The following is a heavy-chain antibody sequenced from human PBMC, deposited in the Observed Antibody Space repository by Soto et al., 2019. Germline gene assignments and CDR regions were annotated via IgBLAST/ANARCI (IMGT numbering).Heavy chain of an antibody. J-gene: IGHJ5*02. CDR2: IIPIFGTA. CDR1: GGTFSSYA. Sequence: QVQLVQTGAEVKKPGSSVKVSCKASGGTFSSYAISWVRQAPGQGLEWMGGIIPIFGTANYAQKFQGRVTIAAAESTSAAYMEVSSLRSEDPAVYYCAIENRSSYGLESSNCFDPWGQGTLVTVSS. CDR3: AIENRSSYGLESSNCFDP. V-gene: IGHV1-69*01. D-gene: IGHD5-18*01.